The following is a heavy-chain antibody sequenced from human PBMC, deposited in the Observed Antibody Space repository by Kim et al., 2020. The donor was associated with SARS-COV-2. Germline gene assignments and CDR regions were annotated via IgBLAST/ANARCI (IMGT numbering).Heavy chain of an antibody. V-gene: IGHV3-30*18. CDR3: AKEINAFDI. CDR2: TSYDERSK. CDR1: GFNFSSHI. Sequence: GGYLRLSCAASGFNFSSHIMHWVRQAPGNGLEWVAVTSYDERSKYYAGSVKGRFTISRDNSKNVLYLQMNSVRGEDTAVYYCAKEINAFDIWGRGTMVTVSS. J-gene: IGHJ3*02.